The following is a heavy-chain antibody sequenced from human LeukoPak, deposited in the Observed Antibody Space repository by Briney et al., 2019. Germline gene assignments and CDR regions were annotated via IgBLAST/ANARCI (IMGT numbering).Heavy chain of an antibody. CDR1: GSPFTSLG. CDR3: ARRLSITGTTWIWFDP. Sequence: ASVKVSCKVFGSPFTSLGISWGGPAPGQGLGWLGGISAYNGNTNYAQKLQGRVTMTTDTSTSTAYMELRSLRSDDTAVYYCARRLSITGTTWIWFDPWGQGTLVTVSS. D-gene: IGHD1-20*01. J-gene: IGHJ5*02. V-gene: IGHV1-18*01. CDR2: ISAYNGNT.